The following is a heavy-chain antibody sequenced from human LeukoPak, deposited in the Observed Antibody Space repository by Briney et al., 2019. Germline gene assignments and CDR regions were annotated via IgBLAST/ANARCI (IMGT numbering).Heavy chain of an antibody. CDR1: GYTFTGFY. Sequence: ASVKVSCKTSGYTFTGFYIHWVRQAPGQGLEWLGWINPHSGGTKFAQRFQGRVTMTRDTSISTAYMELSRLRSDDTAMYFCARAYTGFEAFDYWGQGTLVTVSS. CDR3: ARAYTGFEAFDY. V-gene: IGHV1-2*02. J-gene: IGHJ4*02. CDR2: INPHSGGT. D-gene: IGHD5-12*01.